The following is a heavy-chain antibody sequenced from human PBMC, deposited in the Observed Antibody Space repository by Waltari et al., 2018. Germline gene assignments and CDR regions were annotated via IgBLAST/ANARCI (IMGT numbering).Heavy chain of an antibody. V-gene: IGHV4-4*07. CDR2: IYTSGST. CDR1: GGSISSYY. Sequence: QVQLQESGPGLVKPSETLSLTCTVSGGSISSYYWSWIRQPAGKGLEWIGRIYTSGSTNYNPSRKSRFTMSVDTSKNQFSLKLSSVTAADTAVYYCARASPRLRYGDRNYDWYFDLWGRGTLVTVSS. D-gene: IGHD4-17*01. J-gene: IGHJ2*01. CDR3: ARASPRLRYGDRNYDWYFDL.